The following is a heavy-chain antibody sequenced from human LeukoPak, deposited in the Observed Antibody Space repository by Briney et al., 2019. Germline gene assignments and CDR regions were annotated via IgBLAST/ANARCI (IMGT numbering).Heavy chain of an antibody. CDR2: TYYRSKWYN. CDR1: GDSVTSNTAA. D-gene: IGHD6-19*01. CDR3: ARDGGSGRYFVY. V-gene: IGHV6-1*01. Sequence: SQTLSLTCVISGDSVTSNTAAWNWIRQSPSGGLEWLGRTYYRSKWYNDYAVSVKSRITINPDTSKNQFSLHLNSVTPEDTAVYYCARDGGSGRYFVYWGQGTLVTVSS. J-gene: IGHJ4*02.